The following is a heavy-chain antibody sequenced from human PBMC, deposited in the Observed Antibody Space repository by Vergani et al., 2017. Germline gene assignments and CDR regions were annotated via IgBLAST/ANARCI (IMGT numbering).Heavy chain of an antibody. Sequence: QVQLQESGPGLVKPPGTLSLTCAVSGDSISSNNCWTWVRQPPGKGLEWIGEICHTEDTKYSPSLKSRVSISVDTSKNQFSLKLSSVTAADSAVYYCARHDSGHYDSSYYGLDVWGQGTTVTVSS. CDR2: ICHTEDT. J-gene: IGHJ6*02. CDR3: ARHDSGHYDSSYYGLDV. V-gene: IGHV4-4*03. D-gene: IGHD3-16*01. CDR1: GDSISSNNC.